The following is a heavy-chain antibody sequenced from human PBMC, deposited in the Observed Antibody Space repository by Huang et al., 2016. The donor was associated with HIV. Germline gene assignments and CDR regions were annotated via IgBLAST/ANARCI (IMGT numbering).Heavy chain of an antibody. CDR3: ARGRGTSWSFFDT. Sequence: QVRLDQWGAGLLKPSETLTLTCAVYGDSLSGFFWCWIRQSPGRGLEWIGEITQSGRTTSNPSLKSRVTIVIDTSKKQFSLKLKSVTSDDTSTYYCARGRGTSWSFFDTWGQGSFVTVSS. J-gene: IGHJ5*02. CDR2: ITQSGRT. V-gene: IGHV4-34*01. CDR1: GDSLSGFF. D-gene: IGHD2-2*01.